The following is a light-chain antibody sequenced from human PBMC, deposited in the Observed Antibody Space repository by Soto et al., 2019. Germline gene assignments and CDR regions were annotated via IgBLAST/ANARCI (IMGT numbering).Light chain of an antibody. CDR1: SSDVGGYNY. CDR3: ISYTSSSTLYV. CDR2: EVS. V-gene: IGLV2-14*01. Sequence: QSALTQPASVSGSPGQSITISCTGTSSDVGGYNYVSWYQQHPGKAPKLMIYEVSNRPSGVSNRFSGSKSGNTASLTISGLPAEDEADYYCISYTSSSTLYVFGTGTKVTVL. J-gene: IGLJ1*01.